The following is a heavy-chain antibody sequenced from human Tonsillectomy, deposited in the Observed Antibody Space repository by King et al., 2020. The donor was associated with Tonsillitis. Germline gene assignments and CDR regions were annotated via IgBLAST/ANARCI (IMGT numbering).Heavy chain of an antibody. Sequence: VQLVESGGGLVQPGGSLRLSCAASGFTFSSYAMSWVRQAPGKGLEWVSAISGSGGSTYYADSVKGRFTISRDNSKNKLYLQMNSLRAEDTAVYYCAKDTDYDSSGYYITFSPTDAFDIWGQGTMVTVSS. CDR2: ISGSGGST. V-gene: IGHV3-23*04. CDR1: GFTFSSYA. D-gene: IGHD3-22*01. J-gene: IGHJ3*02. CDR3: AKDTDYDSSGYYITFSPTDAFDI.